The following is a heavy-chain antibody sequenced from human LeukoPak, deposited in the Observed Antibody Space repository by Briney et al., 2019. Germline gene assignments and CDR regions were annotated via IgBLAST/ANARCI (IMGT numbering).Heavy chain of an antibody. J-gene: IGHJ4*02. CDR2: ISSGDRT. V-gene: IGHV3-23*01. CDR1: GFTFSSYA. D-gene: IGHD3-9*01. CDR3: AKDATASPYFHWFDD. Sequence: GGSLRFSCAASGFTFSSYAMNWVRQAPGKGLEWVAGISSGDRTFHAESVKGRFTISRDKSKDTLYLQMNSLRAEDTAVYYCAKDATASPYFHWFDDWGQGTQVIASS.